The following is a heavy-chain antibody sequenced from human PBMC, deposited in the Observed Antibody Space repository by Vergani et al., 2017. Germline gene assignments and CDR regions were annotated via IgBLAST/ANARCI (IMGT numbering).Heavy chain of an antibody. J-gene: IGHJ6*02. CDR3: ARDRLGGWNYYYYGMDV. V-gene: IGHV4-34*01. CDR2: INHSGST. D-gene: IGHD2-15*01. Sequence: QVQLQQWGAGLLKPSETLSLTCAVYGGSFSGYYWSWIRQPPGKGLEWIGEINHSGSTNYNPSLKSRVTISVDTSKNQFSLKLSSVTAADTAVYYCARDRLGGWNYYYYGMDVWGQGTTVTVSS. CDR1: GGSFSGYY.